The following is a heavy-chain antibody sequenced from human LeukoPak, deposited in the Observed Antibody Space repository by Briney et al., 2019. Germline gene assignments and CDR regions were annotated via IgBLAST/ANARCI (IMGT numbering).Heavy chain of an antibody. J-gene: IGHJ4*02. Sequence: GGSLRLSCAASGFTFSSYWVSWVRQAPGKGLEWVANIKQDGSEKYYVDSVKGRFTISRDNSKNTLYLQMNSLRAEDTAVYYCARDIYSNGYLGYWGQGTLVTVSS. D-gene: IGHD4-11*01. CDR1: GFTFSSYW. CDR3: ARDIYSNGYLGY. V-gene: IGHV3-7*01. CDR2: IKQDGSEK.